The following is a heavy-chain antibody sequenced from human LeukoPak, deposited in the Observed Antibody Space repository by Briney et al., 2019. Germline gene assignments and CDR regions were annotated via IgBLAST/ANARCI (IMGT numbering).Heavy chain of an antibody. J-gene: IGHJ4*02. CDR2: ISGSGGST. D-gene: IGHD2-2*01. CDR3: ANHGYCSSTSCYRELFDY. V-gene: IGHV3-23*01. Sequence: GGSLRLSCAASGFTFSSYAMSWVRQAPGKGLEWVSAISGSGGSTYYADSVKGRFTISRDNSKNTLYLQMNSLRAEDTAVYYCANHGYCSSTSCYRELFDYWGQGTLVTVSS. CDR1: GFTFSSYA.